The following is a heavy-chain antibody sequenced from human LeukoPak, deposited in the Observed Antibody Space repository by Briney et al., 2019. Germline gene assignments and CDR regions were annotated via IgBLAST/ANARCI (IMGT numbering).Heavy chain of an antibody. V-gene: IGHV3-73*01. CDR1: GFIFSGSA. Sequence: QAGGSLRLSCAASGFIFSGSAMHWVRQASGKGLEWVGRIRSKANNYATVYAASVKGRFTISRDDSKNTAYLQMNSLKTEDTAVYYCTPGGYYDSSGYDPFDYWGQGTLVTVSS. CDR2: IRSKANNYAT. J-gene: IGHJ4*02. D-gene: IGHD3-22*01. CDR3: TPGGYYDSSGYDPFDY.